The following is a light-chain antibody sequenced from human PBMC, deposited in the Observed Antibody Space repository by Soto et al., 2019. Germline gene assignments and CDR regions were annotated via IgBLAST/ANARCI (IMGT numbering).Light chain of an antibody. CDR1: QRISSSF. Sequence: ESWFPHSPVILSLSPWYISSLSFGSSQRISSSFLAWYQQKPGQAPRLLIYGASSRATGIPDRFSGTGSETDFTLTISRLEPEDFAVYYCQQYDNSPITFGQGTRLEIK. CDR2: GAS. V-gene: IGKV3-20*01. J-gene: IGKJ5*01. CDR3: QQYDNSPIT.